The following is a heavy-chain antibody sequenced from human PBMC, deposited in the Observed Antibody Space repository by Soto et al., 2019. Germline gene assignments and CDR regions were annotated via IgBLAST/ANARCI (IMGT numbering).Heavy chain of an antibody. Sequence: GESLKISCXGSGYSFTSYYIAWVRQMPGKGLEWMGIIHPGDSETRYSPSFQGHVIISADKSISSAYLQWSSLEAADTAMYYCARQRITRVRGVSSSGLDVWGQGTTVTVSS. CDR3: ARQRITRVRGVSSSGLDV. J-gene: IGHJ6*02. CDR1: GYSFTSYY. V-gene: IGHV5-51*01. D-gene: IGHD3-10*01. CDR2: IHPGDSET.